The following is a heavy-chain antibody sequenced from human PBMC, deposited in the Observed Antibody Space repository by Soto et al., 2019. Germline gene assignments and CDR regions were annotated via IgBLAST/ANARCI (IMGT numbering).Heavy chain of an antibody. CDR2: LIAGIGVT. J-gene: IGHJ4*02. D-gene: IGHD5-18*01. CDR1: GYTFTSYY. CDR3: ARDTGYTFGSLNH. Sequence: ASVKVSCKASGYTFTSYYMHWIRQAPGQGLEWMGGLIAGIGVTMYSQKFQDRITMTRDTSTSTAYMELNSLRSEDTAIYYCARDTGYTFGSLNHWGPGTLVTVSS. V-gene: IGHV1-46*01.